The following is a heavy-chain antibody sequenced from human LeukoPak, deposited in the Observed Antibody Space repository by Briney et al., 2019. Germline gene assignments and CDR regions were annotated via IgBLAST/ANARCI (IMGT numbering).Heavy chain of an antibody. Sequence: GGSLRLSCAASGFTFSTYEMNWVRQAPGKGLEWVSYISSGGGSISYADSVEGRFTISRDNAKNSLYLQLNSLSAEDTAVYYCARVSHDPTSYYYYMDVWGKGTTVTVSS. D-gene: IGHD3-3*01. CDR2: ISSGGGSI. J-gene: IGHJ6*03. V-gene: IGHV3-48*03. CDR1: GFTFSTYE. CDR3: ARVSHDPTSYYYYMDV.